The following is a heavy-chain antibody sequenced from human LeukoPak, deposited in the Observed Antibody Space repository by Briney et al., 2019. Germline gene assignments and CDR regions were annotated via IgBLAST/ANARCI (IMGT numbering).Heavy chain of an antibody. CDR2: ISSSSSTI. D-gene: IGHD3-3*01. J-gene: IGHJ4*02. CDR1: GFTFSSYS. V-gene: IGHV3-48*01. CDR3: ARSLSDYDFWSGYYTSFDY. Sequence: GGSLRLSCAASGFTFSSYSMNWVRQAPGKGLEWVSYISSSSSTIYYADSVKGRFTISRDNTKNSLYLQMNSLRAEDTAVYYCARSLSDYDFWSGYYTSFDYWGQGTLVTVSS.